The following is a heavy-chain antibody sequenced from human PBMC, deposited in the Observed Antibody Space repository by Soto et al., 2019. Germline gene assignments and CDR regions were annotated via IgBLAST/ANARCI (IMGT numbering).Heavy chain of an antibody. J-gene: IGHJ4*02. D-gene: IGHD3-10*01. V-gene: IGHV4-39*01. CDR2: IYYSGST. Sequence: SETLSLTCTVSGGSISSSSYYWGWIRQPPGKGLEWIGSIYYSGSTYYNTSLKSQDTISVDTSKNQFSLKLSSLTAADTVVYYCARRYYGSGSYYPSNIDYWGQGTLVTVSS. CDR1: GGSISSSSYY. CDR3: ARRYYGSGSYYPSNIDY.